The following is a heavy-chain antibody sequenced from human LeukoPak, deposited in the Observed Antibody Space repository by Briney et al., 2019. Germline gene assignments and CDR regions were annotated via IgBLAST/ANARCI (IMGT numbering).Heavy chain of an antibody. CDR3: ARSRSIAARGSPIDY. Sequence: GSSVKVSCKASGGTFSSYAISWVRQAPGQGLEWMGGIIPIFGTANYAQKFQGRVTITTDESTSTAYMELSSLRSEDTAVYYCARSRSIAARGSPIDYWGQGTLVTVSS. V-gene: IGHV1-69*05. D-gene: IGHD6-6*01. CDR2: IIPIFGTA. J-gene: IGHJ4*02. CDR1: GGTFSSYA.